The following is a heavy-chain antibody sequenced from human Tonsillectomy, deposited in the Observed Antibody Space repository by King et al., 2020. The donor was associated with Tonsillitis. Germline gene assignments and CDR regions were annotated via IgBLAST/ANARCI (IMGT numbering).Heavy chain of an antibody. J-gene: IGHJ3*02. D-gene: IGHD1-14*01. V-gene: IGHV4-61*02. Sequence: VQLQESGPGLVKPSQTLSLTCTVSGGSFSSGSYYWSWIRQPAGKGLEWIGRIHTSGSTNYNPSLKSRVTISVDTSKNQFSLKLSSVTAADTAVYYCAGRPRPLNRSYVAFDIWGQGTMVTVSS. CDR3: AGRPRPLNRSYVAFDI. CDR2: IHTSGST. CDR1: GGSFSSGSYY.